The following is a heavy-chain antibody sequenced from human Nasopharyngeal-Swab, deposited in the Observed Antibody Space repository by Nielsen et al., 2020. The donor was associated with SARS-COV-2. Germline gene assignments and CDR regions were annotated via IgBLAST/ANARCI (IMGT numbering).Heavy chain of an antibody. CDR3: ARESLWGGSYYY. J-gene: IGHJ4*02. CDR1: GGSISSGSYY. Sequence: TLSLTCTVSGGSISSGSYYWSWIRQPAGKGLEWIGRIYTSGSTNYNPSLKSRVTISVDTSKNQFSLKLSSVTAADTAVYYCARESLWGGSYYYWGQGTLVTVSS. CDR2: IYTSGST. D-gene: IGHD1-26*01. V-gene: IGHV4-61*02.